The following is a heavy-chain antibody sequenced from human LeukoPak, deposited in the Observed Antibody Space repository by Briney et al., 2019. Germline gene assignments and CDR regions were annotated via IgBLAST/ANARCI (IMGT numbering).Heavy chain of an antibody. CDR1: GFTFSGYA. CDR2: IIGSGGDT. CDR3: AKGSAAARPYYFDY. Sequence: GGSLRLSCTTSGFTFSGYAMIWVRQAPGKGLEWVSSIIGSGGDTYHADSVTGRFTISRDNSKNTLYLQMNSLRAEDTAVYYCAKGSAAARPYYFDYGGPGTLVTVSS. V-gene: IGHV3-23*01. D-gene: IGHD6-25*01. J-gene: IGHJ4*02.